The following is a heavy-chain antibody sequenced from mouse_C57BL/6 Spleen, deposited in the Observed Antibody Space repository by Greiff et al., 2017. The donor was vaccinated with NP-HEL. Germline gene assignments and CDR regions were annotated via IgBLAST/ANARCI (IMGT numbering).Heavy chain of an antibody. CDR2: IYWDDDK. Sequence: QVTLKVSGPGILQSSQTLSLTCSFSGFSLSTSGMGVSWIRQPSGKGLEWLAHIYWDDDKRYNPSLKSRLTISKDTSRNQVFLKITSVDTADTATYYCARRSGVGYYDYDEGYAMDYWGQGTSVTVSS. V-gene: IGHV8-12*01. J-gene: IGHJ4*01. CDR1: GFSLSTSGMG. CDR3: ARRSGVGYYDYDEGYAMDY. D-gene: IGHD2-4*01.